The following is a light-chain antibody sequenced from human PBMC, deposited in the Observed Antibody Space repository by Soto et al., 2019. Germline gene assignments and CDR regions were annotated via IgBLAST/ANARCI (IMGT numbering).Light chain of an antibody. CDR2: GAS. Sequence: EIVMTQSPGTLSVSPGERATLSCRASQSVSSTYLAWYRHKPGQAPRLLIYGASSRAAGIPDRFSGSGSGTEFTLTISSLQSEDFAVYYCQQYNNWPRTFGQGTKVDIK. J-gene: IGKJ1*01. CDR3: QQYNNWPRT. CDR1: QSVSST. V-gene: IGKV3D-15*01.